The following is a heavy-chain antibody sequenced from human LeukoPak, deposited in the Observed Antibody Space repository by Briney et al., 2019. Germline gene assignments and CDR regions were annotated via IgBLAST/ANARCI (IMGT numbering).Heavy chain of an antibody. CDR3: AREGYSGTFDY. CDR2: IYYTGST. D-gene: IGHD1-26*01. CDR1: VGTLSSNSYH. V-gene: IGHV4-61*01. Sequence: SETLSLTCTVSVGTLSSNSYHGVWIRQPPGKARVWIGYIYYTGSTDYNPALKSRVTVSVDTSKNQFSLKLSSVTAADTAVYYCAREGYSGTFDYWGQGTLVTVSS. J-gene: IGHJ4*02.